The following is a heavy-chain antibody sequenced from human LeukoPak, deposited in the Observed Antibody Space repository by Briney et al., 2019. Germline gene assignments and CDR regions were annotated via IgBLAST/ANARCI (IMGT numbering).Heavy chain of an antibody. J-gene: IGHJ4*02. D-gene: IGHD3-10*01. CDR2: ITHSGST. CDR1: GGSFSSYY. CDR3: ARVTRFNQFGELWFDY. Sequence: SETLSLTCAVYGGSFSSYYWSWIRQPPGKGLEWIGDITHSGSTHYNPSLKSRVTISLDTSKSQFSLKLSSVTAADTAVYYCARVTRFNQFGELWFDYWGQGTLLTVSS. V-gene: IGHV4-34*01.